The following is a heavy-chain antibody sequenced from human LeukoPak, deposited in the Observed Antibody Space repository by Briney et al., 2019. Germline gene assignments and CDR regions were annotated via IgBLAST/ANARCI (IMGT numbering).Heavy chain of an antibody. CDR1: GFTFNKYY. Sequence: GGSLRLSCAVSGFTFNKYYMHWVRQAPGKGLVWVSRISSDGSNTNYADSVKGRFTISRDNAKNTLYLQMNSLRADDTAIYDGKRVHYWGQGALVTVSS. CDR3: KRVHY. J-gene: IGHJ4*02. CDR2: ISSDGSNT. V-gene: IGHV3-74*01.